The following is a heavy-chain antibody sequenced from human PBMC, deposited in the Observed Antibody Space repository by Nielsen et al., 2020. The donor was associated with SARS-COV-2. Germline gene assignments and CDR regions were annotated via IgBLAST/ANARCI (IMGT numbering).Heavy chain of an antibody. Sequence: GESLKISCAASGFTFSSYAMHWVRQAPGKGLEWVAVISYDGSNKYYADSVKGRFTISRDNSKNTLYLQMNSLRAEDTAVYYCARERRTTGNWFDPWGQGTLVTVSS. D-gene: IGHD4-17*01. CDR2: ISYDGSNK. CDR1: GFTFSSYA. V-gene: IGHV3-30*04. J-gene: IGHJ5*02. CDR3: ARERRTTGNWFDP.